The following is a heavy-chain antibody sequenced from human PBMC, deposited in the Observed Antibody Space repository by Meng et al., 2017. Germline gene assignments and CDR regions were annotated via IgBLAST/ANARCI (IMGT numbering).Heavy chain of an antibody. CDR1: GYTFTGYY. D-gene: IGHD3-9*01. CDR2: INPNSGGT. CDR3: AREAITNYDILTGYPDY. J-gene: IGHJ4*02. V-gene: IGHV1-2*06. Sequence: QARLVRSGAEVKKPGAQVKGSCKVSGYTFTGYYMHWVRQAPGQGLEWMGRINPNSGGTNYAQKFQGRVTMTRDTSISTAYMELSRLRSDDTAVYYCAREAITNYDILTGYPDYWGQGTLVTVSS.